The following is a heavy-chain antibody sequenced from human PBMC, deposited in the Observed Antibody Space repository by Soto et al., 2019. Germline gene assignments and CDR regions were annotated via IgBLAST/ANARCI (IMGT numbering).Heavy chain of an antibody. CDR3: ARANVGPPGGGSWIMPFDF. CDR1: GGSISSYY. D-gene: IGHD2-15*01. J-gene: IGHJ4*02. CDR2: IYPGGST. Sequence: SETLSLTCTVSGGSISSYYCSWIRQSAGQGLEWIGRIYPGGSTNYNPSLKSRVTMSADTSKNQFSLRLTSVTAADTAVYYCARANVGPPGGGSWIMPFDFWGQGTLVTVSS. V-gene: IGHV4-4*07.